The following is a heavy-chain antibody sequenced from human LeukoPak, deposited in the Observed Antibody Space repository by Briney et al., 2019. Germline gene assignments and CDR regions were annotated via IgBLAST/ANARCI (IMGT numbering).Heavy chain of an antibody. CDR2: ISSSSGYI. V-gene: IGHV3-21*01. CDR3: AKEGPVWPPYYYYYMDV. CDR1: GFTFSSYS. J-gene: IGHJ6*03. Sequence: PGGSLRLSCAASGFTFSSYSMNWVRQAPGKGLEWVSSISSSSGYIYYADSVKGRFTISRDNAKNSLYLQMNSLRAEDTAVYYCAKEGPVWPPYYYYYMDVWGKGTTVTISS.